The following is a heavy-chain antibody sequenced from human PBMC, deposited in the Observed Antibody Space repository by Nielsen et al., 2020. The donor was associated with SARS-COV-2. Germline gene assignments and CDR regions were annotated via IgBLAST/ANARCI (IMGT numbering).Heavy chain of an antibody. V-gene: IGHV4-34*01. D-gene: IGHD6-13*01. J-gene: IGHJ5*02. CDR3: ARLLYSSSWYSKNWFDP. Sequence: WIRQPPGKGLQWIGEIHHTGGTNFNPSLKSRVTISVDTSKNQFSLKLSSVTAADTAVYYCARLLYSSSWYSKNWFDPWGQGTLVTVSS. CDR2: IHHTGGT.